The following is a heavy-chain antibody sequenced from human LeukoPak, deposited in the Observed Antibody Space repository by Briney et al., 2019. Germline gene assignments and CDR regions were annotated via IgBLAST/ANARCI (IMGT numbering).Heavy chain of an antibody. CDR2: ISGSGSTI. Sequence: PGGSLRLSCAASGFTFSNYEMNWVRQAPGKGLEWVSYISGSGSTIYYADSVKGRFTISRDNAKDSLYLQMNSLRAEDTAVYYCARDAFGKRTTGDYWGQGTLVTVSS. V-gene: IGHV3-48*03. J-gene: IGHJ4*02. CDR3: ARDAFGKRTTGDY. CDR1: GFTFSNYE. D-gene: IGHD1-1*01.